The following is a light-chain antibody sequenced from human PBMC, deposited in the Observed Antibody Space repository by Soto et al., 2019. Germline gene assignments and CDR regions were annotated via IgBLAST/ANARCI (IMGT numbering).Light chain of an antibody. CDR2: DAS. CDR3: QHYNSYLIT. J-gene: IGKJ5*01. CDR1: QSISSW. Sequence: DIQMTQSPSTLSASVGDRVTIPCRASQSISSWLAWYQQKPGKAPKLLIYDASSLESGVPSRFSGSGSGTEFTLTISSLQPDDFATHYCQHYNSYLITFGQGTRLEIQ. V-gene: IGKV1-5*01.